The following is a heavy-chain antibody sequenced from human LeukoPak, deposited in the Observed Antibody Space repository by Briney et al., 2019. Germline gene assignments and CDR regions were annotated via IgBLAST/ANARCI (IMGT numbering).Heavy chain of an antibody. CDR2: INHSGST. Sequence: SETLSLTCAVYGGSFSGYYWSWIRQPPGKGLEWIGEINHSGSTNYNPSLKSRVTISVDTSKNQFSLKLSSVTAADTAVYYCARVQQLASEYYYYYYYMDVWGKGTTVTVSS. J-gene: IGHJ6*03. CDR1: GGSFSGYY. CDR3: ARVQQLASEYYYYYYYMDV. V-gene: IGHV4-34*01. D-gene: IGHD6-6*01.